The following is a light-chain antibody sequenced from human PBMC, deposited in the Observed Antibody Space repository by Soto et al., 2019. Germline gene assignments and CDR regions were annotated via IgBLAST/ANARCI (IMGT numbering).Light chain of an antibody. J-gene: IGKJ2*01. CDR2: DAS. V-gene: IGKV1-5*01. Sequence: DIQMTQSPSTLSACVGDRVTITCRASQSISRWVAWYQQKPGKAPKLLIYDASSLESGVPSRFSGSGSGTEFTLTISSLQPDDFATYYCQQYNHYSTFGQGTKLEIK. CDR1: QSISRW. CDR3: QQYNHYST.